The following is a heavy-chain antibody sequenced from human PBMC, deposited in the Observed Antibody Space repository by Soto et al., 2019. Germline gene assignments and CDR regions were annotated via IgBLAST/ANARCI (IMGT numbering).Heavy chain of an antibody. Sequence: KAGGSLRLSCAASGFTFSSYSMNWVRQAPGKGLEWVSSISSSSSYIYYADSVKGRFTISRDNAKNSLYLQMNSLRAEDTAVYYCARDARIFGMDVWGQGTTVTVSS. D-gene: IGHD2-15*01. V-gene: IGHV3-21*01. CDR3: ARDARIFGMDV. CDR2: ISSSSSYI. J-gene: IGHJ6*02. CDR1: GFTFSSYS.